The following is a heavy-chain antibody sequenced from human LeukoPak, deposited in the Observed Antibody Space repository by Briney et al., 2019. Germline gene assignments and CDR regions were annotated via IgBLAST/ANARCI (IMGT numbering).Heavy chain of an antibody. CDR2: IYYSGST. CDR3: ARLYGSTLYFDY. D-gene: IGHD2/OR15-2a*01. V-gene: IGHV4-39*01. CDR1: GGSISSTTYH. Sequence: SETLSLTCTVSGGSISSTTYHWGWIRQPPGKGLEWIGSIYYSGSTYYNPSLKSRVTLFVDTSNNQFSLKLSSVTAADTALYYCARLYGSTLYFDYWGQGTLVTVSS. J-gene: IGHJ4*02.